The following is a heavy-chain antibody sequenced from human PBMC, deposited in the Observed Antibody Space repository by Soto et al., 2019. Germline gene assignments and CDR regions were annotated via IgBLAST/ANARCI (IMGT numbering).Heavy chain of an antibody. CDR2: IAYDGSNK. V-gene: IGHV3-30*18. Sequence: LRLSCVASGFTFSNFGMHWVRQAPGKGLEWVAVIAYDGSNKYYADSVKGRFTISRDNSKNTLYLQMNSLRTEDTAVYYCAKDPGAFNIWGQGTMVTVSS. D-gene: IGHD3-10*01. CDR1: GFTFSNFG. CDR3: AKDPGAFNI. J-gene: IGHJ3*02.